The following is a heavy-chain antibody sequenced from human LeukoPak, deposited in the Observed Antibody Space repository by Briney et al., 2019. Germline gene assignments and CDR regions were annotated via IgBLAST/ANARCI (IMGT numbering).Heavy chain of an antibody. D-gene: IGHD4-11*01. Sequence: ASVKVSCKASGGTFSNFAISWVRQAPGQGLQWMGGIIPIFGTASYAQKFQGRVTITTDESTSTAYMELRSLRSEDTAVYYCARAQGDYRNFNNKWFDPWSQGTLVTVSS. CDR3: ARAQGDYRNFNNKWFDP. CDR1: GGTFSNFA. J-gene: IGHJ5*02. V-gene: IGHV1-69*05. CDR2: IIPIFGTA.